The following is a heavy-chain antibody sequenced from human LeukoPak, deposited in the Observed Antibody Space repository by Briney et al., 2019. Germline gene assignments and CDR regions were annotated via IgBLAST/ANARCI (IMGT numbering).Heavy chain of an antibody. CDR3: AKGGHHFNPFFY. D-gene: IGHD3-3*01. J-gene: IGHJ4*02. Sequence: PGGSLRLSCAASGFTFSSSPMGWVRQAPGKGLEWVSSIHAGGSDPFYGDSVQGRFTISRDNSKSTLSLQLNGLRVEDTAVYFCAKGGHHFNPFFYCGQGTLVTVSS. V-gene: IGHV3-23*01. CDR2: IHAGGSDP. CDR1: GFTFSSSP.